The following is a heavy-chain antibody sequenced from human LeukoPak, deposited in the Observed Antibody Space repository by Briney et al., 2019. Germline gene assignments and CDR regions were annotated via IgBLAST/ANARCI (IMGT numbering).Heavy chain of an antibody. CDR3: ARGGPTYYDFWSGYRIDY. Sequence: SETLSPTCAVYGGSFSGYYWSWIRQPPGKGLEWIGEINHSGSTNYNPSLKSRVTISVDTSKNKFSLKLSSVTAADTAVYYCARGGPTYYDFWSGYRIDYWGQGTLVTVSS. CDR1: GGSFSGYY. J-gene: IGHJ4*02. CDR2: INHSGST. D-gene: IGHD3-3*01. V-gene: IGHV4-34*01.